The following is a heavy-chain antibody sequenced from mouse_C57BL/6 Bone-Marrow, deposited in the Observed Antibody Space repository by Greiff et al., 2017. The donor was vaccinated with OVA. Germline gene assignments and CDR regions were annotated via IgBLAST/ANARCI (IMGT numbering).Heavy chain of an antibody. J-gene: IGHJ4*01. Sequence: EVKLMESGGGLVQPGGSLKLSCAASGFTFSDYYMYWVRQTPEKRLEWVAYISNGGGSTYYPDTVKGRFTISRDNAKNTLYLQVSRLKSEDTAMYYCASPYDGYYGAMDYWGQGTSVTVSS. CDR2: ISNGGGST. D-gene: IGHD2-3*01. CDR1: GFTFSDYY. CDR3: ASPYDGYYGAMDY. V-gene: IGHV5-12*01.